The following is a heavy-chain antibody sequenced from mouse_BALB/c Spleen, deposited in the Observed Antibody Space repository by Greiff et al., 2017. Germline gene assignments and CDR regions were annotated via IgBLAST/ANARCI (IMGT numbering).Heavy chain of an antibody. CDR2: ISTYYGDA. V-gene: IGHV1S137*01. CDR1: GYTFTDYA. Sequence: QVQLQQSGAELVRPGVSVKISCKGSGYTFTDYAMHWVKQSHAKSLEWIGVISTYYGDASYNQKFKGKATMTVDKSSSTAYMELARLTSEDSAIYYCASSYYYGSTPWFAYWGQGTLVTVSA. J-gene: IGHJ3*01. D-gene: IGHD1-1*01. CDR3: ASSYYYGSTPWFAY.